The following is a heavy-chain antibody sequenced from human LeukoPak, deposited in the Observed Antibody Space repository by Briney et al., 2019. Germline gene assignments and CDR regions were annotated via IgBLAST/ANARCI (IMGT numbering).Heavy chain of an antibody. Sequence: GGSLRLSCAASGFTFSSAAMTWVRQAPGKGLEWVATITGDDDRTYYTNSVQGRFTISRDYSRNTLHLQMNSLRAEDTAIYYCAKGPKLYSGYHLDSWGQGTLVTVSS. CDR3: AKGPKLYSGYHLDS. V-gene: IGHV3-23*01. CDR2: ITGDDDRT. CDR1: GFTFSSAA. J-gene: IGHJ4*02. D-gene: IGHD3-22*01.